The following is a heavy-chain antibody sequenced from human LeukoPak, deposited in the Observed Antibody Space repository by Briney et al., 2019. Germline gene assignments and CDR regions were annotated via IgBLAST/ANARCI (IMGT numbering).Heavy chain of an antibody. CDR2: IYPGDSDT. J-gene: IGHJ5*02. D-gene: IGHD6-6*01. CDR1: GYSFISYW. V-gene: IGHV5-51*01. Sequence: GESLKISCKGSGYSFISYWIGWVRQMPGKGLEWMGIIYPGDSDTRYCPSFQGQVTISADKSISTAYLQWSSLKASDTAMYYCARHATYSSSSIWFDPWGQGTLVTVSS. CDR3: ARHATYSSSSIWFDP.